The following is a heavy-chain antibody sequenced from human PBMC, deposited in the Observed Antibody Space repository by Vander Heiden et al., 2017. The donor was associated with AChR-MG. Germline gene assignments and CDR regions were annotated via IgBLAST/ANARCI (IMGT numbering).Heavy chain of an antibody. V-gene: IGHV4-39*01. CDR2: LYYSGST. D-gene: IGHD6-13*01. J-gene: IGHJ3*02. CDR3: ARPAGDAFDI. CDR1: GDSISSTYYY. Sequence: QLQLQESGPGLVKPSETLSLTCTVSGDSISSTYYYWGWIRQPPGKGLEWIGNLYYSGSTYYNPSLESRTTISVDTSKNQFSLKLSSVTAADTAVYYCARPAGDAFDIWARGQWSPSLQ.